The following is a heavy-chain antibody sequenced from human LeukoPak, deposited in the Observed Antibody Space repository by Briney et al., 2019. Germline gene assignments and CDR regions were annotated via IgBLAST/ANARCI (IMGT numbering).Heavy chain of an antibody. CDR2: ISHRGRT. CDR1: GGSLSDYY. Sequence: SETLSLTCAVYGGSLSDYYWSWIRQSPGKGLEWIGEISHRGRTYYNLSLKSRVTISIDTSKNQFSLKVNSVSAADTAIYFCARVVYTDYAGDIYNWFDPWGQGTLVTVSS. CDR3: ARVVYTDYAGDIYNWFDP. D-gene: IGHD3-16*01. V-gene: IGHV4-34*01. J-gene: IGHJ5*02.